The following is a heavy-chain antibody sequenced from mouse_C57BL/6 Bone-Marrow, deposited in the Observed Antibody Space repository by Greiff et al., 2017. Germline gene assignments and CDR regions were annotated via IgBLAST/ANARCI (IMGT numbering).Heavy chain of an antibody. D-gene: IGHD2-10*02. CDR2: IHPNSGSI. V-gene: IGHV1-64*01. Sequence: QVQLQQPGAELVKPGASVKLSCKASGYTFTSYWMHWVKQRPGQGLEWIGMIHPNSGSINYNEKFKSKATLTVGKSSSTDYMQRSRRTYEDSAVYYCARSGSINYGGQGTTRTVSS. CDR1: GYTFTSYW. CDR3: ARSGSINY. J-gene: IGHJ2*01.